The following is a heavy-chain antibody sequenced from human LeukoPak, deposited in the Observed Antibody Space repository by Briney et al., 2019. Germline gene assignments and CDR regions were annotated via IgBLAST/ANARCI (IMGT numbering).Heavy chain of an antibody. Sequence: APVKVSCKASGYTFARYYMHWVRQAPGQRLEWMGIINPIGGSTGYAEKFQGRATMTRDTSTSTVYMELSSLRFEDTGVYYCARGYNWNDPGDYRGQGTLVTVSS. CDR3: ARGYNWNDPGDY. V-gene: IGHV1-46*01. J-gene: IGHJ4*02. CDR1: GYTFARYY. D-gene: IGHD1-1*01. CDR2: INPIGGST.